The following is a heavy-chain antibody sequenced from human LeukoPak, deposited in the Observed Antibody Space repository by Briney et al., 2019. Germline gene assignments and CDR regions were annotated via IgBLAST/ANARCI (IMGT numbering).Heavy chain of an antibody. Sequence: SSVKVSCKASGGTFSSYAISWVRQAPGQGLEWMGGIIPIFGTANYAQKFQGRVTITTDESTSTAYMELSSLRSEDTAVYYCASSSSGYYHFNYWGQGTLVTVSS. CDR3: ASSSSGYYHFNY. D-gene: IGHD3-22*01. CDR2: IIPIFGTA. V-gene: IGHV1-69*05. J-gene: IGHJ4*02. CDR1: GGTFSSYA.